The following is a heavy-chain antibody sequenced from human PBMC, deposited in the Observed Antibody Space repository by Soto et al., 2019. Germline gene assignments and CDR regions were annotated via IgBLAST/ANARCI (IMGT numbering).Heavy chain of an antibody. CDR3: AKDGGYCSGGSCYSSSNYYGMDV. V-gene: IGHV3-23*01. D-gene: IGHD2-15*01. CDR2: ISGSGGST. CDR1: GFTFSSYA. Sequence: GGSLRLSCAASGFTFSSYAMSWVRQAPGKGLEWVSAISGSGGSTYYADSGKGRFTISRDNSKNTLYLQMNSLRAEDTAVYYCAKDGGYCSGGSCYSSSNYYGMDVWGQGTTVTVSS. J-gene: IGHJ6*02.